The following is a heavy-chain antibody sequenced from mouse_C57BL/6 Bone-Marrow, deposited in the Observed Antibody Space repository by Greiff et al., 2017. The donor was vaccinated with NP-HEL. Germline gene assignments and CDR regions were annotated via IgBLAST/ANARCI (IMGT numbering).Heavy chain of an antibody. J-gene: IGHJ3*01. CDR2: INPNHGGT. V-gene: IGHV1-26*01. CDR3: SRPAWFAY. CDR1: GYTFTDYY. Sequence: VQLQQSGPELVKPGASVKISCKASGYTFTDYYMNWVKQSHGKSLEWIGDINPNHGGTSYTQKFKSKATLTVDKSSSTASMELRSLTSDDSAVYYCSRPAWFAYWGQGTLVTVSA.